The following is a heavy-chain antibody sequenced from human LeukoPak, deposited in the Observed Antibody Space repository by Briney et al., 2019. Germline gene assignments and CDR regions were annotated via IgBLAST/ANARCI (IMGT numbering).Heavy chain of an antibody. Sequence: SVKVSCKASGGTFSSYAISWVRQAPGQGREWMGRIIPIFGTANYAQKFQGRVTITTDESTSTAYMELSSLRSEDTDVYYCARGHGSGSDYFDYWGQGTLVTVSS. CDR3: ARGHGSGSDYFDY. V-gene: IGHV1-69*05. CDR2: IIPIFGTA. D-gene: IGHD3-10*01. CDR1: GGTFSSYA. J-gene: IGHJ4*02.